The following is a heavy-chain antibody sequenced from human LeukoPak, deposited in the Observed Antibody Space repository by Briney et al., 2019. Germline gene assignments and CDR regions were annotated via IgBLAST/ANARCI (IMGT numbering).Heavy chain of an antibody. CDR2: IYHSGST. D-gene: IGHD6-19*01. CDR3: ARKGIAVAGKRNAFDI. Sequence: SETLSLTCAVSGGSISSGGYSWSWIRQPPGTGLEWIGYIYHSGSTYYNPSLKSRVTISVDRSKNQFSLKLSSVTAADTAVYYCARKGIAVAGKRNAFDIWGQGTMVTVSS. CDR1: GGSISSGGYS. V-gene: IGHV4-30-2*01. J-gene: IGHJ3*02.